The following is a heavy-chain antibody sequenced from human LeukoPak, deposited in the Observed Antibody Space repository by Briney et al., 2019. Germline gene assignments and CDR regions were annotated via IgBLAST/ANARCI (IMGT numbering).Heavy chain of an antibody. V-gene: IGHV1-69*13. CDR1: GGTFSRNA. CDR3: ARRDTSGWNNWFDP. J-gene: IGHJ5*02. CDR2: IIPMFDTP. Sequence: GASVKVSCKASGGTFSRNATNWVRQAPGQGLEWMGGIIPMFDTPNYAQKFQGRVTITADESTTTAYMELSRLTSNDTAVYYCARRDTSGWNNWFDPWGQGTLVTVSS. D-gene: IGHD6-19*01.